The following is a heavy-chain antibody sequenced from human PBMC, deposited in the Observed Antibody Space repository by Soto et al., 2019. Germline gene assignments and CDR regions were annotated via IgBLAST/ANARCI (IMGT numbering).Heavy chain of an antibody. D-gene: IGHD2-15*01. CDR1: GYGNTIYG. V-gene: IGHV1-18*01. CDR3: ARGADCSGGSCYSGRAFDI. Sequence: ASVKVSCKASGYGNTIYGISWVRQAPGQGLEWMGWISAYNGNTNYAQKLQGRVTMTTDTSTSTAYMELRSLRSDDTAVYYCARGADCSGGSCYSGRAFDIWGQGTMVTVSS. J-gene: IGHJ3*02. CDR2: ISAYNGNT.